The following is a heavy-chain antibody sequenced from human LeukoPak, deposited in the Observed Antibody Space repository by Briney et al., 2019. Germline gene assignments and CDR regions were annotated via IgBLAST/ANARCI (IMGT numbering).Heavy chain of an antibody. J-gene: IGHJ6*03. Sequence: SEALSLTCTVSGVSISSYYWTWIRQPPGKGLEWIGYIYSSGSTNYNPSLKSRVTMSVDTSKNQFSLKLSSVTAADTAVYYCARDKRVAVAGTYIYYYYMDVWGNGTTVTISS. V-gene: IGHV4-59*12. CDR3: ARDKRVAVAGTYIYYYYMDV. D-gene: IGHD6-19*01. CDR1: GVSISSYY. CDR2: IYSSGST.